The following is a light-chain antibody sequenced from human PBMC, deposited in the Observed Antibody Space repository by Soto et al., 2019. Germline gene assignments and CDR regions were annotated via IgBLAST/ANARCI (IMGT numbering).Light chain of an antibody. V-gene: IGKV3-15*01. CDR1: KSVRSN. Sequence: IVLMLTPGTLSLYPGERATLYCRASKSVRSNLAWYQQIPGQPHTLVIYDTSTRATGIPARFSGYGSGTEFTLTISSLLSQDFAVYYCQQYANWSLITFGQGTLLENK. J-gene: IGKJ5*01. CDR2: DTS. CDR3: QQYANWSLIT.